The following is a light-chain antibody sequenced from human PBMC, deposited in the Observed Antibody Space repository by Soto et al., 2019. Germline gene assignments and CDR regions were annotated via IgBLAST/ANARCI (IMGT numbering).Light chain of an antibody. V-gene: IGKV3-15*01. CDR2: GAS. CDR3: QQYDNWPQT. CDR1: QSVSSN. Sequence: EVVMTPSPATLSVSPGERATLSCRASQSVSSNLAWYQQTPGQAPRLLIYGASTRATGIPARFSGTGSGTDFTLTVSSLQSEDFAVYYCQQYDNWPQTFGQGTKVDI. J-gene: IGKJ1*01.